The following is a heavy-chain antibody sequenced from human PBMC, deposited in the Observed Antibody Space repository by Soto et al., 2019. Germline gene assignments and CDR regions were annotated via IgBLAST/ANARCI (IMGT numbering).Heavy chain of an antibody. CDR3: ARHELPNGYYYYYMDV. J-gene: IGHJ6*03. CDR2: IYYSGST. V-gene: IGHV4-59*08. Sequence: SETLSLTCTVSGGSISSYYWSWIRQPPGKGLEWIGYIYYSGSTNYNPSLKSRVTISVDTSKNQFSLKLSSVTAADTAVYYCARHELPNGYYYYYMDVWGKGTTVTVSS. D-gene: IGHD1-1*01. CDR1: GGSISSYY.